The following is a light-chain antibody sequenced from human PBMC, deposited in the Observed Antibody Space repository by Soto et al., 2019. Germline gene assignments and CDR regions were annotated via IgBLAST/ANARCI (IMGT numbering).Light chain of an antibody. CDR3: QQLFDSPIT. Sequence: IQLTQSPSSLSASVGDRVTITCRASQGIGSYLAWYQQKPGKAPKLLIYAASTLQSGVPSRFSATVSGTEFSLTITSLQPEDFATYYCQQLFDSPITFGQGTRLEIK. J-gene: IGKJ5*01. V-gene: IGKV1-9*01. CDR2: AAS. CDR1: QGIGSY.